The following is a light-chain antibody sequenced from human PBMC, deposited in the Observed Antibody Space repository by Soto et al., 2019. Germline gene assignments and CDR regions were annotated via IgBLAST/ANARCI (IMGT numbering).Light chain of an antibody. V-gene: IGKV1-17*01. J-gene: IGKJ1*01. CDR1: QGIRND. Sequence: DIQMTQSPSSLAASVGDRVTITCRASQGIRNDLGWYQQKPGKAPKLLIFTASSLESGVPSRFSGSGSGTEFTLTISSLQPDDFATYYCQQYNSYSWTFGQGTKADIK. CDR2: TAS. CDR3: QQYNSYSWT.